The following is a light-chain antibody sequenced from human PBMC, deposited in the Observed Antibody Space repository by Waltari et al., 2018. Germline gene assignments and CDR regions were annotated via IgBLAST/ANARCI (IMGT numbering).Light chain of an antibody. Sequence: EVALTQSPGSLSLSPGETATLSCRASQGVGKYLAWYQQRPGQAPRLLLYHTSIRATGIPDRFSGSGYGTDFSLTISRLEPEDFAVYYCQKYDFLPATFCHGTTVEI. CDR2: HTS. CDR1: QGVGKY. J-gene: IGKJ1*01. V-gene: IGKV3-20*01. CDR3: QKYDFLPAT.